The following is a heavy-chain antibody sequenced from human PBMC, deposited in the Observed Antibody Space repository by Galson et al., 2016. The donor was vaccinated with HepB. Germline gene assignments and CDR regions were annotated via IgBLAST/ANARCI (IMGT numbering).Heavy chain of an antibody. CDR1: GFNLSTYA. J-gene: IGHJ4*02. CDR3: ARPKSYFDSSGLAY. D-gene: IGHD3-22*01. V-gene: IGHV3-30*04. CDR2: ISYDGTYK. Sequence: SLRLSCAASGFNLSTYALHWVRQTPGKGLEWVAVISYDGTYKYYADSVRGRFTISRDNSKNTLYLQMNSLRTEDTAVYYCARPKSYFDSSGLAYWGQGTLAT.